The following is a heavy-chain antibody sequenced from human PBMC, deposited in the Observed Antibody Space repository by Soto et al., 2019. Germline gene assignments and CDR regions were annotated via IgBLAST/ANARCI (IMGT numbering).Heavy chain of an antibody. V-gene: IGHV4-31*03. CDR3: ARSPGRAVAGTVYYFDY. CDR1: GGSISSGGYY. Sequence: SETLSLTCTVSGGSISSGGYYWSWIRQHPGKGLEWIGYIYYSGSTYYNPSLKSRVTISVDTSKNQFSLKLSSVTAADTAVYYCARSPGRAVAGTVYYFDYWGQGTLVTV. CDR2: IYYSGST. D-gene: IGHD6-19*01. J-gene: IGHJ4*02.